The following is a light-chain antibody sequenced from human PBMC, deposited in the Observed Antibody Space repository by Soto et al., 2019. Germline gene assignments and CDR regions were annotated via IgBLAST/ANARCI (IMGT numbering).Light chain of an antibody. Sequence: QSVLTQPPSVSEAPRQRVTISCSGSSSNIGNNAVNWYQQLPGKAPKLLIYYDDLLPSGVSDRFSGSKSGTSASLAISGLQSEYEADYYCAAWYDSLNGRVFGGGTKFTVL. CDR1: SSNIGNNA. CDR3: AAWYDSLNGRV. J-gene: IGLJ3*02. CDR2: YDD. V-gene: IGLV1-36*01.